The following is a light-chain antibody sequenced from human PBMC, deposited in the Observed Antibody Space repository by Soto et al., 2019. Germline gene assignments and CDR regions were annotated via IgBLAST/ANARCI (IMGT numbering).Light chain of an antibody. CDR2: YAS. CDR3: QQANSFPHT. CDR1: QGISSW. Sequence: DIQMTQSPSSVSASVGDTVSITCRASQGISSWLAWYQQKPGKAPKLLISYASTLQSGVPSRFTGSGSGTNFTLTINSLRAEDFATYYCQQANSFPHTFGQGTKVDIK. J-gene: IGKJ2*01. V-gene: IGKV1-12*01.